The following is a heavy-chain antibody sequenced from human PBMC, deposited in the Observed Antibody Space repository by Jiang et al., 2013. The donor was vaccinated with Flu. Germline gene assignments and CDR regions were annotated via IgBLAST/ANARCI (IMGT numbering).Heavy chain of an antibody. Sequence: GGPLRLSCAASGFTFSSYAMSWVRQAPGKGLEWVSAISGSGGSTYYADSVKGRFTISRDNSKNTLYLQMNSLRAEDTAVYYCAKDFGYYDSSGYNWFDPWGQGTLVTVSS. V-gene: IGHV3-23*01. CDR3: AKDFGYYDSSGYNWFDP. CDR1: GFTFSSYA. CDR2: ISGSGGST. D-gene: IGHD3-22*01. J-gene: IGHJ5*02.